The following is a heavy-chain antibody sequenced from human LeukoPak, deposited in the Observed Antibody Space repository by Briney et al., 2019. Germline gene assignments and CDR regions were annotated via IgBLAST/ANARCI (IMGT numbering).Heavy chain of an antibody. Sequence: PSETLSLTCTVSGGSISSNYGSWIRKPPGKGLEWNGYIYYNGSTNYNPTLKSRVTISVDTSKNQFSLKVSSVTAADTAVYYCARHEGSNYDFWSGSIGAYYYYGMDVWGQGTTVTVSS. CDR2: IYYNGST. CDR1: GGSISSNY. J-gene: IGHJ6*02. V-gene: IGHV4-59*08. CDR3: ARHEGSNYDFWSGSIGAYYYYGMDV. D-gene: IGHD3-3*01.